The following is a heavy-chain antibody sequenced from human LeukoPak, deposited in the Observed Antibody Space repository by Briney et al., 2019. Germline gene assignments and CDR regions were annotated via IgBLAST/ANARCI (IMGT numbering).Heavy chain of an antibody. D-gene: IGHD2-8*02. CDR2: ISSSGSTI. J-gene: IGHJ4*02. CDR3: ARANRAWSSFDY. Sequence: GGSLRLSCAASGFTFSSYEMNWVRQAPGKGQEWVSYISSSGSTIYYADSVKGRFTISRDNAKNSLYLQMNSLRAEDTAVYYCARANRAWSSFDYWGQGTLVTVSS. V-gene: IGHV3-48*03. CDR1: GFTFSSYE.